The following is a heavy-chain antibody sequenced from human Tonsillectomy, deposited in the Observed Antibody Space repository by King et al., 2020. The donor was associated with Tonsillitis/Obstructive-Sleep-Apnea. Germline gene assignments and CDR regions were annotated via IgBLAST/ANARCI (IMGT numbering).Heavy chain of an antibody. J-gene: IGHJ4*02. CDR1: GFTVSSNY. D-gene: IGHD5-12*01. Sequence: VQLVESGGGLIQPGGSLRLSCAASGFTVSSNYMSWVRQAPGKGLEWLSLIYSGGSTYYADSVKGRFTISRDNSKNTLYLQMKRLRAEDTAVYYCARVSGYSGYDFGYWGQGTLVTVSS. CDR3: ARVSGYSGYDFGY. CDR2: IYSGGST. V-gene: IGHV3-53*01.